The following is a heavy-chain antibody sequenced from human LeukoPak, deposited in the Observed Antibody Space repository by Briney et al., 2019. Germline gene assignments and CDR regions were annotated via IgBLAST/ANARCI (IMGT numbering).Heavy chain of an antibody. V-gene: IGHV4-4*07. CDR3: ARESNCGGDCYYFDY. J-gene: IGHJ4*02. D-gene: IGHD2-21*02. CDR2: LYTNGTV. CDR1: GASISRYY. Sequence: SETLSLTCSVSGASISRYYWTWIRQPVGKGLEWFGRLYTNGTVNYNPSLRSRVTMSRDTSRNQFSLKLTSVTAADTAVYYCARESNCGGDCYYFDYWGQGTLVTVSS.